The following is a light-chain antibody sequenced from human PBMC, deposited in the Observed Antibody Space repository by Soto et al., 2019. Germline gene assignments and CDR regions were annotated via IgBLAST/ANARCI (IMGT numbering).Light chain of an antibody. CDR1: QSLNSR. J-gene: IGKJ1*01. V-gene: IGKV1-5*01. Sequence: SPAAVSASLGDIVTITCRASQSLNSRLAWYQQFPGKAPRLLSYAASSLTSGVPSRFSGGGSGTDFTLTISSLQAEDVAVYYCQQYYSTPWTFGQGTKVDIK. CDR2: AAS. CDR3: QQYYSTPWT.